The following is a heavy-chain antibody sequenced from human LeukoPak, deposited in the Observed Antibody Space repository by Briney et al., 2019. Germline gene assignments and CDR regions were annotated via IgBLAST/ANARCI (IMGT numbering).Heavy chain of an antibody. D-gene: IGHD3-22*01. CDR2: IYSGGST. CDR1: GFTVSSNF. Sequence: GGSLRLSCAASGFTVSSNFMNWVRQAPGKGLEWVPIIYSGGSTYYADSVKGRFTISRDNSKNTLYLQMKSLRAEDTAVYYCATTYFDSSGYLDWYFDLWGRGTLVTVSS. CDR3: ATTYFDSSGYLDWYFDL. V-gene: IGHV3-53*01. J-gene: IGHJ2*01.